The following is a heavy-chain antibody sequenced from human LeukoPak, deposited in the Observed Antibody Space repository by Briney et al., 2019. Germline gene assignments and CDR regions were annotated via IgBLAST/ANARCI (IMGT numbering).Heavy chain of an antibody. J-gene: IGHJ4*02. CDR1: GFTFSSYW. D-gene: IGHD3-22*01. CDR2: INTDGSTT. CDR3: ARASDSSGYYDY. V-gene: IGHV3-74*01. Sequence: GGSLRLSCAASGFTFSSYWMHWVRQAPGKGLVWVPRINTDGSTTSYADSVKGRFTISRDNAENTLYLQMNSLRAEDTAVYYCARASDSSGYYDYWGQGTLVTVSS.